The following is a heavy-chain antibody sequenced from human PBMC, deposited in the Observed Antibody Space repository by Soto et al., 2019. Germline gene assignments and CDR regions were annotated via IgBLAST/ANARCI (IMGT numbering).Heavy chain of an antibody. CDR2: INHSGST. V-gene: IGHV4-34*01. J-gene: IGHJ4*02. CDR1: GGSFSGYY. D-gene: IGHD3-22*01. CDR3: ARGRRSITMIVVVKPFDY. Sequence: SETLSLTCAVYGGSFSGYYWSWIRQPPGKGLEWIGEINHSGSTNYNPSLKSRVTISVDTSKNQFSLKLSSVTAADTAVYYCARGRRSITMIVVVKPFDYWGQGTPVTVSS.